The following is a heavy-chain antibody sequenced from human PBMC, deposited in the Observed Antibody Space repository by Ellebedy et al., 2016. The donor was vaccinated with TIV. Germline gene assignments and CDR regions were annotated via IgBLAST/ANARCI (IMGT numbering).Heavy chain of an antibody. CDR1: GFIFSNYS. Sequence: PGGSLRLSCAASGFIFSNYSMNWVRQAPGKGLEWVSYISDISKTKYYADSVEGRFTISRDNAKNSLFLQMNSLRDEDTAVYYCVRFPKDRTTVTSATMNYYYYYGMDVWGQGTTVIVSS. CDR3: VRFPKDRTTVTSATMNYYYYYGMDV. J-gene: IGHJ6*02. CDR2: ISDISKTK. D-gene: IGHD4-17*01. V-gene: IGHV3-48*02.